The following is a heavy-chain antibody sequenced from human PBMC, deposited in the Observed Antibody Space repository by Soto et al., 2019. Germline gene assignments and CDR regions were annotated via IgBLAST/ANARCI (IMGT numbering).Heavy chain of an antibody. D-gene: IGHD1-26*01. CDR3: ARGVGSSPPRY. J-gene: IGHJ4*02. CDR2: IYASGSP. Sequence: TSETLSLTCTISGGSISVYYWSWVRQPPGHELEWIGYIYASGSPYYNPSLRRRVTISADTSKNQISLKLTSPTAADTAVYYCARGVGSSPPRYWGRGTLVTVSS. CDR1: GGSISVYY. V-gene: IGHV4-59*01.